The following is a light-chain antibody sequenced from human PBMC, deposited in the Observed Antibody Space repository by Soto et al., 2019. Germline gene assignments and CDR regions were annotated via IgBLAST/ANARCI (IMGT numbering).Light chain of an antibody. Sequence: AIQLTQSPSSLSASVGDRVTITCRASQGISSALAWYQQRPGKAPKLLIYDASSLESGVPSRFSGSGSGTDFTLTISSLQPEDFATYYCQQFNSYPPITFGQETPLEIK. V-gene: IGKV1-13*02. CDR2: DAS. CDR3: QQFNSYPPIT. CDR1: QGISSA. J-gene: IGKJ5*01.